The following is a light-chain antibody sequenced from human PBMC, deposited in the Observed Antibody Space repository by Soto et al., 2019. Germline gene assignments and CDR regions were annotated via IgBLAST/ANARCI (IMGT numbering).Light chain of an antibody. J-gene: IGKJ4*01. Sequence: EIVLTQSPVTLSVSLGERVTLSCRASESVTTKVAWYQHKPGQAPRLLISGASTGATGIPARFSGSGSGTEFTLTISSLQSEDCAIYYCQQYHTWPITFGGGTKVDIK. CDR1: ESVTTK. V-gene: IGKV3-15*01. CDR2: GAS. CDR3: QQYHTWPIT.